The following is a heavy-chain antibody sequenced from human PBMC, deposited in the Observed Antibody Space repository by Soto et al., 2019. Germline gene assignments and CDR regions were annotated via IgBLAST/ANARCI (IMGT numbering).Heavy chain of an antibody. V-gene: IGHV2-5*01. Sequence: QITLKESGPTLVKPTQTLTLTCTFSGFSLSTSGVGVGWIRQPPGKALEWLAVIYWHDDKRYSPSLKNRLTITKDTSKNPVVLTMTNMDPVDTATYYCTSWFGSHLSGHDAFDVWGQGTMVTVSS. CDR3: TSWFGSHLSGHDAFDV. D-gene: IGHD3-10*01. CDR2: IYWHDDK. CDR1: GFSLSTSGVG. J-gene: IGHJ3*01.